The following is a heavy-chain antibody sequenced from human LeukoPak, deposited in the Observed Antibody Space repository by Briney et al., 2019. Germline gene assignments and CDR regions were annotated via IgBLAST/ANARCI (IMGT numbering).Heavy chain of an antibody. CDR1: GFTFSNYL. V-gene: IGHV3-23*01. J-gene: IGHJ4*02. Sequence: QPGGSLSLSCAASGFTFSNYLMSWVRQAPGKGLEWVSGMSGGGGSTYYADSVKGRFTISRDNSKNTLYLQMNSLRAEDTAIYYCAKTSSGWYPFDYWGQGTLVTVSS. D-gene: IGHD6-19*01. CDR3: AKTSSGWYPFDY. CDR2: MSGGGGST.